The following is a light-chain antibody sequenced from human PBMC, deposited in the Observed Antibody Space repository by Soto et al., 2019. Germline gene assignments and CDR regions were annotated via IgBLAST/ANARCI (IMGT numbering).Light chain of an antibody. CDR1: QSVGSY. Sequence: EIVLTQSPATLSLSPGERATFSCRASQSVGSYSAWYQQKPGQAPRLLVYDASDRATSLPPRFSGSGSGTDFTLTISSLKPEDFAVYYCQQRRNWPITFGQGTRLEIK. CDR2: DAS. J-gene: IGKJ5*01. V-gene: IGKV3-11*01. CDR3: QQRRNWPIT.